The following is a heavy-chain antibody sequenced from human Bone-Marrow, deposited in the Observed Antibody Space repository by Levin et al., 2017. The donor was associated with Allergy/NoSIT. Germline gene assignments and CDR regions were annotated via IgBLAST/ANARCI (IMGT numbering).Heavy chain of an antibody. V-gene: IGHV3-30-3*01. D-gene: IGHD2-15*01. CDR3: ARDLGHSGYYYGMDV. J-gene: IGHJ6*02. CDR1: GFTFSSYA. Sequence: GESLKISCAASGFTFSSYAMHWVRQAPGKGLEWVAVISYDGSNKYYADSVKGRFTIPRDNSKNTLYLQMNSLRAEDTAVYYCARDLGHSGYYYGMDVWGQGTTVTVSS. CDR2: ISYDGSNK.